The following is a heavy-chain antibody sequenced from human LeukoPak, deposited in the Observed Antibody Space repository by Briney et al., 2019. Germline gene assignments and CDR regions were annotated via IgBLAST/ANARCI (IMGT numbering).Heavy chain of an antibody. CDR3: ARDIAADAFDI. D-gene: IGHD6-13*01. J-gene: IGHJ3*02. CDR1: GFTFSSYS. Sequence: GGSLRLSCAASGFTFSSYSMNWVRQAPGKGLEWVSYISSSSTIYYADSVKGRFTISRDNAKNSLYLQMNSLRAEDTAVYYCARDIAADAFDIWVQGTMVTVSS. V-gene: IGHV3-48*01. CDR2: ISSSSTI.